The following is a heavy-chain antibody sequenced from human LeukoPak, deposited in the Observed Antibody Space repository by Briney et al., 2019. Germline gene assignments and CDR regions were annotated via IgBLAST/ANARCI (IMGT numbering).Heavy chain of an antibody. J-gene: IGHJ4*02. CDR1: GYSISSGYY. D-gene: IGHD3-22*01. V-gene: IGHV4-38-2*02. CDR3: ASQGGYYYDSSRPLGY. Sequence: KPSGTLSLTCTVSGYSISSGYYWGWIRQPPGKGLEWIGSIYHSGSTYYNPSLKSRVTISVDTSKNQFSLKLSSVTAADTAVYYCASQGGYYYDSSRPLGYWGQGTLVTVSS. CDR2: IYHSGST.